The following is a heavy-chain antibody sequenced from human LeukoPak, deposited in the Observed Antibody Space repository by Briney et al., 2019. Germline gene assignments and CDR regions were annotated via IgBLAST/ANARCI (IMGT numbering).Heavy chain of an antibody. J-gene: IGHJ4*02. D-gene: IGHD3-22*01. CDR1: GFTFSSYW. Sequence: PGGSLRLSCAASGFTFSSYWMSWVRQAPGKGLEWVANIKQDGSEKYYVDSVKGRFTISRDNAKNSLYLQTNSLRAEDTAVYYCARDRTPTNYYDSSGYFDYWGQGTLVTVSS. CDR2: IKQDGSEK. CDR3: ARDRTPTNYYDSSGYFDY. V-gene: IGHV3-7*01.